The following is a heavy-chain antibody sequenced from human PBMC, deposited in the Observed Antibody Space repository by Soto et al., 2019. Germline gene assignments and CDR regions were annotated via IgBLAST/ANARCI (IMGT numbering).Heavy chain of an antibody. J-gene: IGHJ5*02. CDR3: VRWNGFGDR. V-gene: IGHV3-23*01. D-gene: IGHD1-1*01. CDR1: GFIISDYG. CDR2: FSGGGGGT. Sequence: EVQLLESGGGLVQPGGPPSLSCAVSGFIISDYGVTWFRQPPGKGLGWVAGFSGGGGGTFYADSVKGRFTITRDDPKNTAYLQINSLGAEDTAVYYCVRWNGFGDRWGQGTLVTVSS.